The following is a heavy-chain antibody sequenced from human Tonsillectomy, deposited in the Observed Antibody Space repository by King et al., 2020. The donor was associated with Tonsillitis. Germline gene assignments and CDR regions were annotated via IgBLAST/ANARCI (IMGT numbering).Heavy chain of an antibody. CDR1: GFTFSSYE. D-gene: IGHD1-26*01. CDR3: ARGPIVGANFDY. V-gene: IGHV3-48*03. Sequence: VQLVESGGGLVQPGGSLRLSCAASGFTFSSYEMNWVRQAPGKGLEWVSYISGSGSTIYYADSVKGRFTISRDNAKNSLYLQMNSLRAEDTAVYYCARGPIVGANFDYWGQGTLVTVSS. J-gene: IGHJ4*02. CDR2: ISGSGSTI.